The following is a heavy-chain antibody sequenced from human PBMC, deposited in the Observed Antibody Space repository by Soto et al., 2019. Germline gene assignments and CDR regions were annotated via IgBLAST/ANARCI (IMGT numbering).Heavy chain of an antibody. J-gene: IGHJ6*02. D-gene: IGHD6-19*01. Sequence: GESLKISCKGSGYSFTSYWVGWVRQMPGKGLEWMAIIYPGDSDIRYNPSFQGQVTISAGKSNSTAYLQWSSLKASDTAIYYCARQPSNGQWYVWGQGTTVTVSS. CDR3: ARQPSNGQWYV. V-gene: IGHV5-51*01. CDR2: IYPGDSDI. CDR1: GYSFTSYW.